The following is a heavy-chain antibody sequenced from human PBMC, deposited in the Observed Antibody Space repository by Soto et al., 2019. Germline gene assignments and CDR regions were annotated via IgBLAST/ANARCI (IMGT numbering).Heavy chain of an antibody. D-gene: IGHD6-6*01. CDR3: TTGRFSSSLFFDS. CDR1: GINFSNVW. Sequence: EVQVVESGGGLVKPGGTLRVSCAASGINFSNVWMTWVRQAPGKGQEWVGRIKSKTDGGTTDYGAPVRGRFTISRDDSKNTLYLQINSLKTEDTAVYYCTTGRFSSSLFFDSWGQGTLVTVSS. CDR2: IKSKTDGGTT. V-gene: IGHV3-15*01. J-gene: IGHJ4*02.